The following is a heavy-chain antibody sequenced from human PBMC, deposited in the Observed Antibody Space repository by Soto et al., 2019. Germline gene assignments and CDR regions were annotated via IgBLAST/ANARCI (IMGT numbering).Heavy chain of an antibody. D-gene: IGHD3-10*01. CDR1: GYTLTELS. CDR2: FDPEDGET. CDR3: ATDLWFGVWRGKYGMDV. J-gene: IGHJ6*02. Sequence: ASVKVSCKVSGYTLTELSMHWVRQAPGKGLEWMGGFDPEDGETIYAQKFQGRVTMTEDTSTDTAYMELSSLRSEDTAVYYCATDLWFGVWRGKYGMDVWGQGTTVTVSS. V-gene: IGHV1-24*01.